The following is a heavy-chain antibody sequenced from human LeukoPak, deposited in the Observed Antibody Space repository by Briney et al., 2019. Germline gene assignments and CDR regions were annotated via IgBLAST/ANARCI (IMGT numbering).Heavy chain of an antibody. V-gene: IGHV3-48*02. J-gene: IGHJ4*02. D-gene: IGHD3-10*01. Sequence: GGSLRLSCAASGFTFSSYSMNWVRQAPGKGLERVSYISSSSGSIHYADSVKGRFTISRDNAKNSLYLQMSSLRDEDTAMYYCARDYYYGFYYWGQGTLVTVSS. CDR1: GFTFSSYS. CDR3: ARDYYYGFYY. CDR2: ISSSSGSI.